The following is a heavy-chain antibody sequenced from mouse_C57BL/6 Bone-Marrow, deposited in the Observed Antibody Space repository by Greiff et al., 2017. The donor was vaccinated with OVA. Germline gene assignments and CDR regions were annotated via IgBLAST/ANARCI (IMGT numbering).Heavy chain of an antibody. D-gene: IGHD1-1*01. CDR3: AFYYGSSYRYFDV. CDR1: GYSFTDYN. CDR2: INPNYGTT. J-gene: IGHJ1*03. Sequence: VRLQQSGPELVKPGASVKISCKASGYSFTDYNMNWVKQSNGKSLEWIRVINPNYGTTSYNQKFKGKATLTVDQSSSTAYMQLNSLTSEDSAVYYCAFYYGSSYRYFDVWGTGTTVTVSS. V-gene: IGHV1-39*01.